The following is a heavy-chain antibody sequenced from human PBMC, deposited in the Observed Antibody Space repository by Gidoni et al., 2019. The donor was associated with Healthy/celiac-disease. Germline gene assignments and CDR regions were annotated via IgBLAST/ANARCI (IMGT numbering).Heavy chain of an antibody. CDR3: AKDKMVRLHYFDY. CDR1: GFTFSSYG. CDR2: ISYDGSNK. D-gene: IGHD3-10*01. Sequence: QVQLVESGGGVVQPGRSLRLSCAASGFTFSSYGMHWVRQAPGKGLEWVAVISYDGSNKSYADSVKGRFTISRDNSKNTLYLQMNSLRAEDTAVYYCAKDKMVRLHYFDYWGQGTLVTVSS. J-gene: IGHJ4*02. V-gene: IGHV3-30*18.